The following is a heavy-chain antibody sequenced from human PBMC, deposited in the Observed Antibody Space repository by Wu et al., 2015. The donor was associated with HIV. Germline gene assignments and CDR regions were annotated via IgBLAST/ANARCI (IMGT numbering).Heavy chain of an antibody. D-gene: IGHD6-13*01. CDR2: MNPNSGNT. Sequence: QVQLVQSGAEVKKPGASVKVSCKASGYTFSSYDINWVRQATGQGLEWMGWMNPNSGNTGYAQKFQGRVTITRNTSISTAYMELSSLRSEDTAVYHCARGGYQARTQTYYFDYWGQGTLVTVSS. J-gene: IGHJ4*02. V-gene: IGHV1-8*03. CDR3: ARGGYQARTQTYYFDY. CDR1: GYTFSSYD.